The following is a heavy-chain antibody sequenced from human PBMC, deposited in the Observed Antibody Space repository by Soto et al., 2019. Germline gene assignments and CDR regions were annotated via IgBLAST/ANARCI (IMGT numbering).Heavy chain of an antibody. Sequence: GGSLRLSCAASGFTFSSYSMNWVRQAPGKGLEWVSYISSSSSTIYYADSVKGRFTISRDNAKNSLYLQMNSLRDEDTAVYYCARDGTVDTAMVTPYYFDYWGQGTLVTVSS. D-gene: IGHD5-18*01. CDR2: ISSSSSTI. CDR1: GFTFSSYS. CDR3: ARDGTVDTAMVTPYYFDY. V-gene: IGHV3-48*02. J-gene: IGHJ4*02.